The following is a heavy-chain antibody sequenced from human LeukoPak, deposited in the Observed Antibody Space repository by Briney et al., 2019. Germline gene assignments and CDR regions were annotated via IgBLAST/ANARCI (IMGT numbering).Heavy chain of an antibody. CDR3: ARGGGLDV. CDR2: IKPDGSEK. D-gene: IGHD3-16*01. Sequence: GGSLRLSCAASGFTFSSYWMSWVRQAPGKGLEWVANIKPDGSEKNYVDSVKGRFTISRDNVKSSLYLQMNNLRAEDTAVYFCARGGGLDVWGQGATVTVSS. J-gene: IGHJ6*02. CDR1: GFTFSSYW. V-gene: IGHV3-7*03.